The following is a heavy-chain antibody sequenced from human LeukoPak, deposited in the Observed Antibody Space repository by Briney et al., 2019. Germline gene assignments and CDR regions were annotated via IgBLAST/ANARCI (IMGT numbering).Heavy chain of an antibody. CDR2: ISGSGGST. CDR3: ASQSSNVLRFLEWLFDAFDI. J-gene: IGHJ3*02. V-gene: IGHV3-23*01. Sequence: PGGSLRLSCAASGFTFSSYAMSWVRQAPGKGLEWVSAISGSGGSTYYADSVKGRFTISRDNSKNTLYLQMHSLRAEDTAVHYCASQSSNVLRFLEWLFDAFDIWGQGTMVTVSS. D-gene: IGHD3-3*01. CDR1: GFTFSSYA.